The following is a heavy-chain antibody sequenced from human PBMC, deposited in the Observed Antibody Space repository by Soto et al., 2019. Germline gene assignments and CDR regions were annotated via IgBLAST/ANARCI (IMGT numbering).Heavy chain of an antibody. Sequence: ASVKVSCKASGYTFTSYDINWVRQATGQGLEWMGWMNPNSGNTGYAQKFQGRVTMTRNTSISTAYMELSSLRSEDTAVYYCARSRARLFVWLLYGIDYWGQGTLVTVSS. CDR1: GYTFTSYD. J-gene: IGHJ4*02. V-gene: IGHV1-8*01. D-gene: IGHD3-9*01. CDR3: ARSRARLFVWLLYGIDY. CDR2: MNPNSGNT.